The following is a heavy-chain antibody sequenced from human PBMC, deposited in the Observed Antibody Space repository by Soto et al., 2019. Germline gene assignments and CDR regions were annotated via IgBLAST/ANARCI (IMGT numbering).Heavy chain of an antibody. Sequence: PSETLSLTCTVSGGSIRSGGYYWSWVRQNPRRGLEWIGNIYYSGNTYYNPSLKSRLTISVDTSKNQFSLNLSSVTAADTAVYYCARDRLMATAGTARHYFGLDVWGQGXTVTVSS. CDR2: IYYSGNT. J-gene: IGHJ6*02. D-gene: IGHD5-18*01. V-gene: IGHV4-31*03. CDR1: GGSIRSGGYY. CDR3: ARDRLMATAGTARHYFGLDV.